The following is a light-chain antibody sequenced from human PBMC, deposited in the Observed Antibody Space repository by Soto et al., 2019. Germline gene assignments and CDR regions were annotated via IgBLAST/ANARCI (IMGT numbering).Light chain of an antibody. CDR2: DTS. Sequence: QAVVTQEPSLTVSPGGTVTLTCGSSAGAVTSGQYPFWFQQTPGQAPKTLIYDTSRRHSWTPARFSGSLLGSKAALTLSGTQPEDEAEYYCLLSYNGVQVFGGGTKVTVL. J-gene: IGLJ3*02. CDR1: AGAVTSGQY. CDR3: LLSYNGVQV. V-gene: IGLV7-46*01.